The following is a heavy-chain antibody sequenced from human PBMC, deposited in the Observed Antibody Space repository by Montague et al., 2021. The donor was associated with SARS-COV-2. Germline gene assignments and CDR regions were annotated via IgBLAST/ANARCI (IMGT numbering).Heavy chain of an antibody. CDR3: AKGGFYRFDAFDT. D-gene: IGHD2/OR15-2a*01. J-gene: IGHJ3*02. V-gene: IGHV3-74*01. CDR2: INSDGSIT. CDR1: GFTFSSYW. Sequence: LRLSCAASGFTFSSYWMHWVRQAPGKGLAWVSYINSDGSITHYADSVKGRFTISRDNAKSTLYLQMNNLRAEDTAVYYCAKGGFYRFDAFDTWGQGTIVTVSS.